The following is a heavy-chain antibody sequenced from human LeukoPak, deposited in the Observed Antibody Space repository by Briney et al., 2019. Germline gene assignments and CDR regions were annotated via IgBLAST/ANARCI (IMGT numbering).Heavy chain of an antibody. Sequence: PGRSLRLSCATSGFTFSTYGMHWVRQAPGKGLEWVSVIYSGGSTYYADSVKGRFTISRDNSKNTLYLQMNSPRAEDTAVYYCARASPHTQLWLHLDYWGQGTLVTVSS. D-gene: IGHD5-18*01. CDR2: IYSGGST. J-gene: IGHJ4*02. CDR3: ARASPHTQLWLHLDY. V-gene: IGHV3-66*01. CDR1: GFTFSTYG.